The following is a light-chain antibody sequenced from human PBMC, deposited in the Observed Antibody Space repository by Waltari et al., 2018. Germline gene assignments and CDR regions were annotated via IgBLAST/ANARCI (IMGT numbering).Light chain of an antibody. J-gene: IGLJ3*02. CDR3: CSYIGDSAWV. Sequence: QSALTQPASVSGSPGQSITISCTGTSSDISYYNLVSWYQQDPGKAPKVIIYEVNKRPSGVSNRFSGSKSGNTASLTISGLQAEDEADYYCCSYIGDSAWVFGGGTKVTVL. CDR2: EVN. CDR1: SSDISYYNL. V-gene: IGLV2-23*02.